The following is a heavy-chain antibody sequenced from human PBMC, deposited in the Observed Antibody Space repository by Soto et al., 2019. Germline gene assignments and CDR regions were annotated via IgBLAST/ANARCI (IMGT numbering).Heavy chain of an antibody. Sequence: ASKVSCKASGYTFTGYYMHWVRQAPGQGLEWMGWINPNSGGTNYAQKFQGWVTMTRDTSISTAYMELSRLRSDDTAVYYCARAAVAGHDAFDIWGQGTMVTVSS. J-gene: IGHJ3*02. CDR1: GYTFTGYY. CDR3: ARAAVAGHDAFDI. CDR2: INPNSGGT. D-gene: IGHD6-19*01. V-gene: IGHV1-2*04.